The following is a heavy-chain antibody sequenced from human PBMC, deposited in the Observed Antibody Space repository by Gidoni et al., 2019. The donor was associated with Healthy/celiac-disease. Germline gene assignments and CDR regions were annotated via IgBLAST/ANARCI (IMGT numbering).Heavy chain of an antibody. D-gene: IGHD3-3*01. CDR2: IYSGGST. CDR1: GFTVSSHY. Sequence: EVQLVESGGGLIQPGGSLRLPCAASGFTVSSHYMSWVRQAPGKGLEWVSVIYSGGSTYYADSVKGRFTISRDNSKNTLYLQMNSLRAEDTAVYYCARDSFWSGYFNGDYWGQGTLVTVSS. CDR3: ARDSFWSGYFNGDY. V-gene: IGHV3-53*01. J-gene: IGHJ4*02.